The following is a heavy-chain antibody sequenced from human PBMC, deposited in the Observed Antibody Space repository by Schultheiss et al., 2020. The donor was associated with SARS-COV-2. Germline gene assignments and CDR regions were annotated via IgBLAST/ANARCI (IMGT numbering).Heavy chain of an antibody. J-gene: IGHJ4*02. CDR3: ARDLRRGRAHGDASRY. CDR1: GYTFTSYA. V-gene: IGHV1-2*02. Sequence: ASVKVSCKASGYTFTSYAMHWVRQAPGQRLEWMGWINPNSGGTNYAQKLQGRVTMTRDTSISTAYMELSRLRSDDTAVYYCARDLRRGRAHGDASRYWGQGTLVTVSS. CDR2: INPNSGGT. D-gene: IGHD4-17*01.